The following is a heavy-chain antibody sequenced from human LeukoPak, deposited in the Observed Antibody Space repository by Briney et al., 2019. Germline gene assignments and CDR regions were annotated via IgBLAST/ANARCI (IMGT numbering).Heavy chain of an antibody. CDR2: MNPNSGNT. V-gene: IGHV1-8*01. D-gene: IGHD2-21*02. Sequence: ASVKVSCKASGYTFTSYDINWVRQATGQGLEWMGWMNPNSGNTGYAQKFQGRVTMTRNTSISTAYMELSSLRSEDTAVYYCARAGKKYCGGDCFFDYWGQGTLVTVSS. CDR1: GYTFTSYD. CDR3: ARAGKKYCGGDCFFDY. J-gene: IGHJ4*02.